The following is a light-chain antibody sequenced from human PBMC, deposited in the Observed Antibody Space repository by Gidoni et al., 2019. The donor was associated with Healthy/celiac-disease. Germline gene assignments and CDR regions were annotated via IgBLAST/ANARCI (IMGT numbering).Light chain of an antibody. Sequence: EIVMTQSPATLSVSPGERATLSCRASQSVSSNFAWYQQKPGQATRLLIYGASTRATGIPARFSGSGSGTEFTLTISSLQSEDFAVYYCQSLSTFGPGTKVEIK. CDR1: QSVSSN. V-gene: IGKV3-15*01. CDR2: GAS. J-gene: IGKJ3*01. CDR3: QSLST.